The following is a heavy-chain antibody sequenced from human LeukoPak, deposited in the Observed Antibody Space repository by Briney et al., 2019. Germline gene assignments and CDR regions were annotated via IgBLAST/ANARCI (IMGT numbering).Heavy chain of an antibody. D-gene: IGHD1-26*01. CDR1: GYTFTVYY. CDR2: INPNSGDT. J-gene: IGHJ4*02. Sequence: GASVKVSCKTSGYTFTVYYIHWVRQAPGQGLEWVGWINPNSGDTNYAQRFQGRVTMTRDTSISTAYMELSSLRSDDTAVFYCANLVYSAASQYYFDYWGQGTLVTVS. V-gene: IGHV1-2*02. CDR3: ANLVYSAASQYYFDY.